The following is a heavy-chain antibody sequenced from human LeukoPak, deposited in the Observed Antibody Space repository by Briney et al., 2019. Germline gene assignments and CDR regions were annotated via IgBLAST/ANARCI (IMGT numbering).Heavy chain of an antibody. CDR2: INPNSGGT. V-gene: IGHV1-2*02. Sequence: GASVKVSCKASGYTFTRYYMHWVGQAAGQGLEWMGWINPNSGGTNDAQKFQGRVTMTRDTSISTAYMELSRLRSDGTAVYYCARFWEDIIVVPAAPHEHFDYWGPGTPVTVSS. CDR1: GYTFTRYY. D-gene: IGHD2-2*01. J-gene: IGHJ4*02. CDR3: ARFWEDIIVVPAAPHEHFDY.